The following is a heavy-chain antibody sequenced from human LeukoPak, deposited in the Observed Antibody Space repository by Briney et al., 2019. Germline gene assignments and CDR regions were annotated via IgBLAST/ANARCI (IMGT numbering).Heavy chain of an antibody. V-gene: IGHV4-34*01. Sequence: PSETLSLTCAVYGGSFSGYYWSWIRQPPGKGLEWIGEINHSGSTNYNPSLKSRVTISVDTSKNQFSLKLSSVTAADTAVYYCARVPHYYGSGSYYNRVRGPFDYWGQGTLVTVSS. CDR2: INHSGST. D-gene: IGHD3-10*01. CDR1: GGSFSGYY. J-gene: IGHJ4*02. CDR3: ARVPHYYGSGSYYNRVRGPFDY.